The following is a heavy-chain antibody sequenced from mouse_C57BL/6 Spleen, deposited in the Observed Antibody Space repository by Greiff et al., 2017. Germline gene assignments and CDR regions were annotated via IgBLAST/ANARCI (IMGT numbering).Heavy chain of an antibody. V-gene: IGHV2-6*01. J-gene: IGHJ3*01. Sequence: VQGVESGPGLVAPSQSLSITCTVSGISLTSYGVDWVRQSPGKGLEWLGVIWGVGSTNYNSALKSRLSISKDNSKSQVFLKMNSLQTDDTAMYYCASKSFAYWGQGTLVTVSA. CDR3: ASKSFAY. CDR1: GISLTSYG. CDR2: IWGVGST.